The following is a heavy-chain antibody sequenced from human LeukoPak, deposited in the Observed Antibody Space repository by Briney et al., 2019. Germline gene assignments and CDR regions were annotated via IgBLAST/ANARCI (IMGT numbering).Heavy chain of an antibody. CDR2: IYYSGST. D-gene: IGHD3-3*01. J-gene: IGHJ4*02. CDR1: GGSISSYY. CDR3: ARDSQYDFWSGYYPVDYFDY. V-gene: IGHV4-59*01. Sequence: SETLSLTCTVSGGSISSYYWSWIRQPPGKGLEWIGYIYYSGSTNYNPSLKSRVTISVDTSKNQFSLKLSSVTAADTAVYYCARDSQYDFWSGYYPVDYFDYWGQGTLVTVSS.